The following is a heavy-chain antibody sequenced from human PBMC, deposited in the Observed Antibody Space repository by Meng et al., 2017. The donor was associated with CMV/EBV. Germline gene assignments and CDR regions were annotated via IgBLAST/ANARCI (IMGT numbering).Heavy chain of an antibody. J-gene: IGHJ3*02. V-gene: IGHV3-53*01. CDR3: ARLDNNAFAI. D-gene: IGHD2-2*03. Sequence: GGSLRLSCAASGFTVRSNYMSWVRQAPGKGLEYVSVLYSGGSTYSADSVKGRFTMSRDTSKNTLYLQMNSLKAEDTAVYYCARLDNNAFAIWGQGTVVTVS. CDR2: LYSGGST. CDR1: GFTVRSNY.